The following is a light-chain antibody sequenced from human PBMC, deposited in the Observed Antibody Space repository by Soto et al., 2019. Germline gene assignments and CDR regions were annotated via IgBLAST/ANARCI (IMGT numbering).Light chain of an antibody. CDR1: QNINNY. CDR2: DAS. J-gene: IGKJ5*01. CDR3: QQYENLPT. V-gene: IGKV1-33*01. Sequence: DIHMTQSPSSLSASVADTGTITYQASQNINNYLNWYQQKPGRAPKLLIYDASNLEAGVPSRFRGSGSGTDFTFTISRLQPEDIATYYCQQYENLPTFGQGTRLEIK.